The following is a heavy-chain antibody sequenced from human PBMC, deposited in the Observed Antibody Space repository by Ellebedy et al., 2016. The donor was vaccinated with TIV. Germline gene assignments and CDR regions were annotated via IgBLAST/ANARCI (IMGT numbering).Heavy chain of an antibody. Sequence: GESLKISCAGSEFTFSNFAMHWVRQAPGKGLEWVAVVWYDGSKKYYADSVKGRFTISRDNSKNMLFLQMNSLRAEDTAVYYCARDYSSSWFTYWGQGTLVTVSS. J-gene: IGHJ4*02. CDR2: VWYDGSKK. CDR1: EFTFSNFA. D-gene: IGHD6-13*01. V-gene: IGHV3-33*01. CDR3: ARDYSSSWFTY.